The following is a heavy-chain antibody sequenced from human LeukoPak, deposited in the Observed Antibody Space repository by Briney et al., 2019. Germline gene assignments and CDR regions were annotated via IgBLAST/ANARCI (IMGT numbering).Heavy chain of an antibody. Sequence: GGSLRLSCAASGFTFSNYNMTWVRQAPGKGLEWVSYISSSSSTIYYTDSVKGRFTISRDNSKSSLYLQMNSLRAEDTAVYYCAKDVSSGWYFVYYYYGMDVWGQGTTVTVSS. D-gene: IGHD6-19*01. V-gene: IGHV3-48*01. J-gene: IGHJ6*02. CDR1: GFTFSNYN. CDR3: AKDVSSGWYFVYYYYGMDV. CDR2: ISSSSSTI.